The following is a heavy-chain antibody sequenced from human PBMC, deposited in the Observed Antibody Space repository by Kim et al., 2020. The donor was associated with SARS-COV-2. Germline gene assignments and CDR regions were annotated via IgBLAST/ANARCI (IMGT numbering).Heavy chain of an antibody. CDR2: LSPTSTSS. V-gene: IGHV3-11*04. Sequence: GGSLRLSCAASGFTFSDYYMSWIRQVPGKGLEWLSYLSPTSTSSAYADSARGRFTISRDNAKKSLYLQMNSLRADDTAVYYCTRDPNIGPDYWGRGTVAT. CDR3: TRDPNIGPDY. CDR1: GFTFSDYY. J-gene: IGHJ4*02. D-gene: IGHD2-15*01.